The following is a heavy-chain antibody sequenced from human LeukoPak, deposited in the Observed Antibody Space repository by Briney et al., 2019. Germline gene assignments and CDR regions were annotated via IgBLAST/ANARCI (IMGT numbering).Heavy chain of an antibody. CDR1: GYTFTSYV. J-gene: IGHJ6*02. D-gene: IGHD6-13*01. CDR2: ISAYNGNT. Sequence: ASVKVSCKASGYTFTSYVISWVRQAPGQGLEWMGWISAYNGNTNYAQKLQGRVTMTTDTSTSTAYMELRSLRSDDTAVYYCATTSIIAAAGTIYYYYGMDVWGQGTTVTVSS. CDR3: ATTSIIAAAGTIYYYYGMDV. V-gene: IGHV1-18*01.